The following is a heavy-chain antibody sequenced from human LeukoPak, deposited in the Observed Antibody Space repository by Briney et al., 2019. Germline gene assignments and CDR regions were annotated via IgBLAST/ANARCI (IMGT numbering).Heavy chain of an antibody. D-gene: IGHD3-22*01. V-gene: IGHV3-21*01. CDR1: GFTFSSYS. CDR3: VRDDSSGYYYYFDY. Sequence: KPGGSLRLSCAASGFTFSSYSMNWVRQAPGKGLEWVSSISSSSRYIYYADSVKGRFTISRDNAKNSLYLQMNSLRAEDTAVYYCVRDDSSGYYYYFDYWGQGTLVTVSS. CDR2: ISSSSRYI. J-gene: IGHJ4*02.